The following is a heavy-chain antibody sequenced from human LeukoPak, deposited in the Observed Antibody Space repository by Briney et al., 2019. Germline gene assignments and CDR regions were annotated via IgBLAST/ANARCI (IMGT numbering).Heavy chain of an antibody. CDR1: GGSISSYY. J-gene: IGHJ3*02. D-gene: IGHD4-17*01. V-gene: IGHV4-59*01. Sequence: PSETLSLTCTVSGGSISSYYWSWIRQPPGKGLEWIGYIYFSGSTNYNPSLKSRVTISVDTSKNQFSLKLSSVTAADTAVYYCAREDGVATGGAFDIWGQGTMVTVSS. CDR2: IYFSGST. CDR3: AREDGVATGGAFDI.